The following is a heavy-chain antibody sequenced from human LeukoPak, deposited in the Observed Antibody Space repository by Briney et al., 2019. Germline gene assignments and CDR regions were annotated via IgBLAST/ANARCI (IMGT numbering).Heavy chain of an antibody. D-gene: IGHD5-24*01. CDR1: GFTFSRYW. Sequence: PGGSLRLSCAASGFTFSRYWMSWGRQAPGKGLEWVANIKQDGSEKYYVDSVKGRFTISRDNAKNSLYLQMNSLRAEDTAVYYCARDGRDGYNRWKNWFDPWGQGTLVTVSS. CDR3: ARDGRDGYNRWKNWFDP. CDR2: IKQDGSEK. J-gene: IGHJ5*02. V-gene: IGHV3-7*01.